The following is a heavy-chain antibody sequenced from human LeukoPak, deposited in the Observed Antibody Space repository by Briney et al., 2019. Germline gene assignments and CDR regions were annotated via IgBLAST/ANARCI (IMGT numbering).Heavy chain of an antibody. Sequence: GGSLRLSCAASGFTFRNYVIHWVRQAPGKGLEWVAVTSSDLNVKLYADSVKGRFTISRDNSKNTLYLQMNSLRAEDTAVYSCAREGITGTTSPYFDYWGQGTLVTVSS. CDR1: GFTFRNYV. D-gene: IGHD1-20*01. CDR3: AREGITGTTSPYFDY. J-gene: IGHJ4*02. V-gene: IGHV3-30*14. CDR2: TSSDLNVK.